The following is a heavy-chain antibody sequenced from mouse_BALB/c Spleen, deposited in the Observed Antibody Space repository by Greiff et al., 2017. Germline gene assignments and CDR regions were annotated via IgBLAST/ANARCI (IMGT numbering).Heavy chain of an antibody. CDR2: ISNGGGST. CDR1: GFTFSSYT. Sequence: EVKLVESGGGLVQPGGSLKLSCAASGFTFSSYTMSWVRQTPEKRLEWVAYISNGGGSTYYPDTVKGRFTISRDNAKNTLYLQMSSLKSEDTAMYYCARHNYYGSSSYFDYWGQGTTLTVSS. D-gene: IGHD1-1*01. CDR3: ARHNYYGSSSYFDY. V-gene: IGHV5-12-2*01. J-gene: IGHJ2*01.